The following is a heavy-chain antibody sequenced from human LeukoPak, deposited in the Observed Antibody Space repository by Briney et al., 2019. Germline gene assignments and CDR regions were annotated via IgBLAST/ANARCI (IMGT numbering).Heavy chain of an antibody. Sequence: ASVKVSCKASGYTFTSYGISWVRQAPGQGLEWMGWISAYNGNTNYAQKLQGRVTMTTDTSTSTAYMELRSLRSDDTAVYYCARVPIVTIFGVVIPTHFDYWGQGTLVTVSS. CDR2: ISAYNGNT. J-gene: IGHJ4*02. CDR1: GYTFTSYG. V-gene: IGHV1-18*01. CDR3: ARVPIVTIFGVVIPTHFDY. D-gene: IGHD3-3*01.